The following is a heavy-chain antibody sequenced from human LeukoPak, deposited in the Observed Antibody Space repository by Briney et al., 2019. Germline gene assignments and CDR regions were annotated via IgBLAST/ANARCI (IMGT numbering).Heavy chain of an antibody. Sequence: PSETLSLTCTVSGGSISSSSYYWGWIRQPPGKGLEWIGSIYYSGSTYYNPSLKGRVTISVDTSKNQFSLKLSSVTAADTAVYYCARAGQRWLRAYYFDYWGQGTLVTVSS. CDR2: IYYSGST. CDR3: ARAGQRWLRAYYFDY. D-gene: IGHD5-12*01. CDR1: GGSISSSSYY. V-gene: IGHV4-39*01. J-gene: IGHJ4*02.